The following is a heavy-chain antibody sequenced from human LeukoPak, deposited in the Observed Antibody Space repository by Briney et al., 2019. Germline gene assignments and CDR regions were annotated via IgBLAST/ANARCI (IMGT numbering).Heavy chain of an antibody. CDR2: IIPIFGTA. Sequence: SVKVSCTASGGTFSSYAISWVRQAPGQGLEWMGGIIPIFGTANYAQKFQGRVTITADESTSTAYMELSSLRSEDTAVYYCARWGWELYSDYYYYYMDVWGKGTTVTVSS. CDR1: GGTFSSYA. D-gene: IGHD1-26*01. V-gene: IGHV1-69*13. CDR3: ARWGWELYSDYYYYYMDV. J-gene: IGHJ6*03.